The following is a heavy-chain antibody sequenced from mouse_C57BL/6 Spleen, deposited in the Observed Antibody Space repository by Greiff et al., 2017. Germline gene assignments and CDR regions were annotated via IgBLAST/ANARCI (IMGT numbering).Heavy chain of an antibody. V-gene: IGHV3-1*01. CDR2: ISYSGST. J-gene: IGHJ3*01. CDR3: ARDDDYGLAY. D-gene: IGHD2-4*01. Sequence: EVKLQESGPGMVKPSQSLSLTCTVTGYSITSGYDWHWIRHFPGNKLEWMGYISYSGSTNSNPPLKSRISITHDTSKNHFFLKLNSVTTEDTATDYYARDDDYGLAYWGQGTLVTVSA. CDR1: GYSITSGYD.